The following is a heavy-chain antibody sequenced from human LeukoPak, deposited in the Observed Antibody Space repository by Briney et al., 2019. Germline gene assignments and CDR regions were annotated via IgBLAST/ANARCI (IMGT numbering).Heavy chain of an antibody. CDR3: ATYNSRDAFDI. CDR1: GFTVSNSW. CDR2: IRSKSDGGTT. Sequence: GGSLRLSCAVSGFTVSNSWMGWVRQAPGKGLEWVGRIRSKSDGGTTDHAAPVKGRFTISRDDSRNTLNLQMYSLKTEDTAVYYCATYNSRDAFDIWGQGTTVIVSS. D-gene: IGHD2/OR15-2a*01. J-gene: IGHJ3*02. V-gene: IGHV3-15*01.